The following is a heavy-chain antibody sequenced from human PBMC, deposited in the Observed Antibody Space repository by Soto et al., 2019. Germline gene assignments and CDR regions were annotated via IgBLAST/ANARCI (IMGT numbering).Heavy chain of an antibody. CDR3: ARDRIAGSKYYYGMDV. CDR1: GGTFSSYA. Sequence: QVQLVQSGAEVKKPGSSVMVSCKASGGTFSSYAIIWVRQAPGQGLEWMGGIIPIFGTENYAQKFQCRVTITADESTSTAYMELSSRRSEDTAVYYCARDRIAGSKYYYGMDVWGQGTTVTVSS. CDR2: IIPIFGTE. V-gene: IGHV1-69*01. D-gene: IGHD6-13*01. J-gene: IGHJ6*02.